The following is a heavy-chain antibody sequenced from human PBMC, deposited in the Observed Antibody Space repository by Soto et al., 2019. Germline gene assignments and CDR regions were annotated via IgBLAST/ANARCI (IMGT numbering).Heavy chain of an antibody. Sequence: ASVKVSCKASGYTFTSYGISWVRQAPGQGLEWMGWINPYNGNTKYAQKLQGRVTMTTDTSTSTAYMELRSLRSDDTAVYYCARDAAVGLFDYWGQGTLVTVSA. CDR1: GYTFTSYG. CDR2: INPYNGNT. CDR3: ARDAAVGLFDY. V-gene: IGHV1-18*01. D-gene: IGHD1-26*01. J-gene: IGHJ4*02.